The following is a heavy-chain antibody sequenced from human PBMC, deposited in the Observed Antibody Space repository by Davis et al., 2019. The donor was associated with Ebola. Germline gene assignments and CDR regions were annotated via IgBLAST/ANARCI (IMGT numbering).Heavy chain of an antibody. V-gene: IGHV3-30*03. CDR3: ARGRWLGQYYFDY. CDR1: GFSFRSHG. Sequence: GESLKISCAASGFSFRSHGMHWVRQAPGKGLEWVAVISYDGSNKYYADSVKGRFTISRDNAKNSLYLQMNSLRAEDTAVYYCARGRWLGQYYFDYWGQGTLVTVSS. D-gene: IGHD5-24*01. CDR2: ISYDGSNK. J-gene: IGHJ4*02.